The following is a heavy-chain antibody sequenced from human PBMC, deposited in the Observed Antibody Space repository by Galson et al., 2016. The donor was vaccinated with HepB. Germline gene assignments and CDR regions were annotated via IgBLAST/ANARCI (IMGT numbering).Heavy chain of an antibody. CDR1: GGSMSSYY. D-gene: IGHD4-17*01. Sequence: SETLSLTCTVSGGSMSSYYWSWIRQHPGKGLEWIGYIYYSVSTYYNPSLKSRVTISVDTSKNQFSLKLSSVTAADTAVYYCARADYGDYVLPPHWYFDLWGRGTLVTVSS. V-gene: IGHV4-59*06. J-gene: IGHJ2*01. CDR3: ARADYGDYVLPPHWYFDL. CDR2: IYYSVST.